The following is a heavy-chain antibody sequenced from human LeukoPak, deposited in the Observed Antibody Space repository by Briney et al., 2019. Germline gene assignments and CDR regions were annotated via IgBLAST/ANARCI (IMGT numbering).Heavy chain of an antibody. V-gene: IGHV4-4*07. CDR2: VYFSGAT. CDR3: ARDHYGSGSYKAYFDY. D-gene: IGHD3-10*01. CDR1: DASVTTYS. J-gene: IGHJ4*01. Sequence: SETLSLTCTVSDASVTTYSWSWLRQPAGKGLEWIGRVYFSGATKYNPSLKSRVTISADTSKNQFSLKLPSVTAADTAVYYCARDHYGSGSYKAYFDYWGNGIQVTVSS.